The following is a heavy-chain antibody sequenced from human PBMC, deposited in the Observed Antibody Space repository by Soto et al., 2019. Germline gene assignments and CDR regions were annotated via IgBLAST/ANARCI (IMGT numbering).Heavy chain of an antibody. CDR1: GGSVSSGCYY. CDR3: ARGRWLQAYEIGYCYYYGMDG. Sequence: SETLSLTCTVSGGSVSSGCYYWSWIRQPPGQGLEWIGYIYYSGSTNYTPSLKSRVTISVDTTKNQFSLKLSSVTAADTAVYYCARGRWLQAYEIGYCYYYGMDGWGQGTTVTVSS. D-gene: IGHD5-12*01. J-gene: IGHJ6*02. V-gene: IGHV4-61*01. CDR2: IYYSGST.